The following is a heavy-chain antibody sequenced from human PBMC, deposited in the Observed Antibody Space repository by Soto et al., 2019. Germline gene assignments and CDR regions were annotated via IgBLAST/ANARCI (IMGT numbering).Heavy chain of an antibody. V-gene: IGHV4-39*01. Sequence: QLQLQESGPGLVKPSETLSLTCTVSGGSISSGSYYWGWIRQPPGKGLEWIGSIYYSGSTYYNPSLKSRVTISVDTSKNQFSLKLSSVTAADTAVYYCASYSSGSFDYWGQGTLVTVSS. CDR3: ASYSSGSFDY. CDR2: IYYSGST. D-gene: IGHD6-19*01. J-gene: IGHJ4*02. CDR1: GGSISSGSYY.